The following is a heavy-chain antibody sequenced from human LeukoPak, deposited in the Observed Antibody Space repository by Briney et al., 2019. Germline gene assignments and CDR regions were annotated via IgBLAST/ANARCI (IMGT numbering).Heavy chain of an antibody. J-gene: IGHJ4*02. CDR3: ARGSTYYYDSSGYLD. V-gene: IGHV1-69*04. CDR1: GGTFSSYA. Sequence: GSSVTVSCKASGGTFSSYAISWVRQAPGQGLEWMGRIIPILGIANYAQKFQGRVTITADKSTSTAYMELSSLRSEDTAVYYCARGSTYYYDSSGYLDWGQGTLVTVSS. CDR2: IIPILGIA. D-gene: IGHD3-22*01.